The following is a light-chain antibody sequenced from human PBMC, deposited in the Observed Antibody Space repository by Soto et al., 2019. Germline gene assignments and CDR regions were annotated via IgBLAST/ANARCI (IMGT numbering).Light chain of an antibody. CDR1: SSNIGNNA. Sequence: QSVLTQPPSVSEAPRQRVTISCSGSSSNIGNNAVNWFQQLPGKAPKLLIYSHDQRPSGVPDRISGSRSGSSASLAISGLQPEDEGFYYCAAWDDSLNAWVFGGGTKVTVL. J-gene: IGLJ3*02. CDR2: SHD. V-gene: IGLV1-36*01. CDR3: AAWDDSLNAWV.